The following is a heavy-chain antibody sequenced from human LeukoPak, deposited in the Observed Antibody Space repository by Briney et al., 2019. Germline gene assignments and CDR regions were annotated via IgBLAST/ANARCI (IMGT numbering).Heavy chain of an antibody. CDR2: INHSGSA. Sequence: KPSETLSLTFAVYSGSLSGYYWSWIRQTPGKGLEWIGEINHSGSANYNPSLKSRVTISVDTSKNQFSLKLSSVTAADTAVYYCARHGYSIHVLEYWGQGTLVTVSS. D-gene: IGHD5-24*01. CDR1: SGSLSGYY. J-gene: IGHJ4*02. CDR3: ARHGYSIHVLEY. V-gene: IGHV4-34*01.